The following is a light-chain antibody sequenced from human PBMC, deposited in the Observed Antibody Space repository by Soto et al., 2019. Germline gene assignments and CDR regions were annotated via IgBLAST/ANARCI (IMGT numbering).Light chain of an antibody. Sequence: ININLTPSALSVKVGDRVTITCQASQDINNYLKWYQQKPEKAPKLLIYAASTLQSGVPSRFSGSGSGTEFTLTISSLQPEDFATYYCQLPNSFLWTFAQGTKVDIK. CDR1: QDINNY. V-gene: IGKV1-9*01. CDR3: QLPNSFLWT. CDR2: AAS. J-gene: IGKJ1*01.